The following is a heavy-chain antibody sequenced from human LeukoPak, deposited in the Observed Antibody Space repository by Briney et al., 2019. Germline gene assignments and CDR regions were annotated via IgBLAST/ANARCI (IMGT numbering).Heavy chain of an antibody. CDR3: ARFAVTTAGDY. CDR1: GFTFSSNW. D-gene: IGHD1-1*01. Sequence: GGSLDLSWAASGFTFSSNWMHWVRQAPGKGLVWVSRITGDGSGANYADSVKGRFTISRDNAKNMRYLQMNSLRAEDTAVYYCARFAVTTAGDYWGQGTLVTVSS. V-gene: IGHV3-74*01. CDR2: ITGDGSGA. J-gene: IGHJ4*02.